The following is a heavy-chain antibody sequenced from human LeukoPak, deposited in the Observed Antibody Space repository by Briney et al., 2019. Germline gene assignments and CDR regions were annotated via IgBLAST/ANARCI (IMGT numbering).Heavy chain of an antibody. Sequence: SETLSLTCTVSGDSIRSYYWSWIRQPAGKGLEWIGRIYSSGSTNYNPSLKSRVTMSVDTSKNQFCLKLRSVTAADTAVYYCARDSYNYYDSNNYYFLDSWGQGILVTVSS. CDR1: GDSIRSYY. J-gene: IGHJ4*02. V-gene: IGHV4-4*07. CDR2: IYSSGST. CDR3: ARDSYNYYDSNNYYFLDS. D-gene: IGHD3-22*01.